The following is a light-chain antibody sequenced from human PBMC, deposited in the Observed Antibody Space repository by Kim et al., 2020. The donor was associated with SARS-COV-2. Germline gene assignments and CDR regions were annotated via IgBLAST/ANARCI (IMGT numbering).Light chain of an antibody. CDR3: QVWDSSSDHV. CDR1: NMGSKS. CDR2: YDS. Sequence: VAPVKTASITCGGNNMGSKSVHWYQQKPGQAPVLVIYYDSDRPSGIPERFSGSNSGNTATLTISRVEAGDEADYYCQVWDSSSDHVFGTGTKVTVL. V-gene: IGLV3-21*04. J-gene: IGLJ1*01.